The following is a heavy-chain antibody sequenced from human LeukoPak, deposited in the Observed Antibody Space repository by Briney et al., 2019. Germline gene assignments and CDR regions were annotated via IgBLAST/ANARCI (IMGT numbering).Heavy chain of an antibody. V-gene: IGHV3-21*01. Sequence: GGSLRLSCAASGFTFSSYSMNWVRQAPGKGLEWVSSISSSSSYIYYADSVKGRFTISRDNAKNSLYLQMNSLRAEDTAVYYCARDRVAVAATTWHMDVWGKGTTVTVSS. CDR2: ISSSSSYI. D-gene: IGHD6-19*01. CDR1: GFTFSSYS. J-gene: IGHJ6*03. CDR3: ARDRVAVAATTWHMDV.